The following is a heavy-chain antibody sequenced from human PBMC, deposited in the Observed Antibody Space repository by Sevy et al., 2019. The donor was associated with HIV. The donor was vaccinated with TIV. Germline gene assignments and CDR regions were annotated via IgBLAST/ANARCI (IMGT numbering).Heavy chain of an antibody. CDR1: GCTLTELS. Sequence: ASVKVSCKVSGCTLTELSMHWVRQAPGKGLEWMGSFDPEDGETIYAQNFQGRVTMTEDRSTDTAYMELSSLRSEDTAVYYCATTKDYYDSSGYPFDYWGHGTLVTVSS. CDR2: FDPEDGET. D-gene: IGHD3-22*01. CDR3: ATTKDYYDSSGYPFDY. J-gene: IGHJ4*01. V-gene: IGHV1-24*01.